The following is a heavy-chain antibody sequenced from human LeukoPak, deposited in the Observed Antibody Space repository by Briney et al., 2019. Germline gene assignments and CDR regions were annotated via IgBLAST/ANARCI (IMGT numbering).Heavy chain of an antibody. J-gene: IGHJ2*01. V-gene: IGHV3-7*04. Sequence: GGSLRLSCAVSGLNFRSFWMSWVRQAPGKGLEWVANIKQDGSEKFYVGSVKGRFTISRDNAKNSLYLQMNSLRAEDSAVYFCARGFYFSMTELYYLDLWGRGTLVTVSS. CDR2: IKQDGSEK. CDR1: GLNFRSFW. CDR3: ARGFYFSMTELYYLDL. D-gene: IGHD2-8*01.